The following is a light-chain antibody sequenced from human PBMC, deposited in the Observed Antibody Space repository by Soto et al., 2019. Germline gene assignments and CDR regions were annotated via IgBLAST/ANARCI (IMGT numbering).Light chain of an antibody. Sequence: QSVLTQPPSASGTPGQRVTISCSGSSSNIGSNTVNWYQQLPGTAPKLLIYSNNQRPSGVPDRFSGSKSGTSASLAISGLQSEDEADSSCAAWDDSLNGRYVFGTGTKVTVL. V-gene: IGLV1-44*01. CDR1: SSNIGSNT. CDR2: SNN. CDR3: AAWDDSLNGRYV. J-gene: IGLJ1*01.